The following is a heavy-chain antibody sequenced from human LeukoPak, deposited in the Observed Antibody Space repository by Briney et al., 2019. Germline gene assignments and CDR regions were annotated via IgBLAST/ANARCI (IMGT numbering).Heavy chain of an antibody. D-gene: IGHD3-10*01. Sequence: SVKVSCKASGGTFSSYAISWVRQAPGQGLEWMGGIIPIFGTANYAQKFQDRVTITADKSTSTAYMELSSLRSEDTAMYYCARGPKFGDYYYYMDVWGKGTTVTVSS. V-gene: IGHV1-69*06. CDR1: GGTFSSYA. CDR2: IIPIFGTA. J-gene: IGHJ6*03. CDR3: ARGPKFGDYYYYMDV.